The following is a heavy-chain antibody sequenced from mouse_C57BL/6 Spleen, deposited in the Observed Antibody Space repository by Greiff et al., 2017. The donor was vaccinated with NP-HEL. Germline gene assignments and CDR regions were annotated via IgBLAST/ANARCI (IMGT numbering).Heavy chain of an antibody. D-gene: IGHD2-4*01. J-gene: IGHJ3*01. CDR3: ARRDDYDVRFAY. CDR1: GYSFTGYY. CDR2: INPSTGGT. Sequence: VQLQQSGPELVKPGASVKISCKASGYSFTGYYMNWVKQSPEKSLGWIGEINPSTGGTTYNQKFKAKATLTVDKSSSTAYMQLKSLTSEDSAVYYCARRDDYDVRFAYWGQGTLVTVSA. V-gene: IGHV1-42*01.